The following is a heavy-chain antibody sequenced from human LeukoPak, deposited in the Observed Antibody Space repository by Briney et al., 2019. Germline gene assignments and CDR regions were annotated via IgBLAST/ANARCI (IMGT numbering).Heavy chain of an antibody. CDR1: GGSITPYY. CDR2: IFYSGST. D-gene: IGHD3-22*01. Sequence: SETLSLTCSVSGGSITPYYWSWIRQPPGKGLEWIGYIFYSGSTNFNPSLKSRVTMSVDTSKNQFSLNLSSVTAADTAVYYCARGRGSSGYYHEGEWFDPWGQEPWSPSPQ. V-gene: IGHV4-59*01. CDR3: ARGRGSSGYYHEGEWFDP. J-gene: IGHJ5*02.